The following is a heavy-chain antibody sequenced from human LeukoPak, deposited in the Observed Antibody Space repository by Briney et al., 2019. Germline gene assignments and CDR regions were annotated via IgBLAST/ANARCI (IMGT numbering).Heavy chain of an antibody. Sequence: GGSLRLSCAASGFTVSTNYMSWVRQAPGKGLEWVSVIYSDGRTYYADSVKGRFTISRDNSKNTLYLQMNSLRAEDTAVYYCVRGDYGDYTLFDYWGQGTLVTVSS. CDR2: IYSDGRT. D-gene: IGHD4-17*01. J-gene: IGHJ4*02. CDR1: GFTVSTNY. V-gene: IGHV3-53*01. CDR3: VRGDYGDYTLFDY.